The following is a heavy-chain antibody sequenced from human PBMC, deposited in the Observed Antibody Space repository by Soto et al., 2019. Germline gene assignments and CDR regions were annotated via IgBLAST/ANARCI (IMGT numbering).Heavy chain of an antibody. J-gene: IGHJ4*02. V-gene: IGHV3-23*01. CDR3: AKGRDDPASYYTDLDN. CDR2: ISGGGGTT. CDR1: GFTFRNYA. Sequence: GGSLRLSCAASGFTFRNYAMAWVRLPPGKWLEFVSIISGGGGTTKDADSVRVRFTVSRDNSENTFSQQTISLTAMDTAVYFCAKGRDDPASYYTDLDNGAQGXPVTVYS. D-gene: IGHD3-10*01.